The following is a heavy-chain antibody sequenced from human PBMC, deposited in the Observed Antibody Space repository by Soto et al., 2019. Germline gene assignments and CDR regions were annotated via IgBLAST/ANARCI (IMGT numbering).Heavy chain of an antibody. Sequence: QVQLVQSGAEVKKPGSSVKVSCKASGGTFSSYAISWVRQAPGQGLEWMGGINPIFGTANYAQKFQGRVTITADESTSTAYMELSSLRSEDTAVYYCARGAYYYDSSGYLFDYWGQGTLVTVSS. CDR1: GGTFSSYA. V-gene: IGHV1-69*01. J-gene: IGHJ4*02. CDR3: ARGAYYYDSSGYLFDY. D-gene: IGHD3-22*01. CDR2: INPIFGTA.